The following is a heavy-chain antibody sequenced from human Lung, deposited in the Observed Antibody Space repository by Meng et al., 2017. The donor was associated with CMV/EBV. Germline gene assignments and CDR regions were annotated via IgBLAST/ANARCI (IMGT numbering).Heavy chain of an antibody. D-gene: IGHD2-2*01. CDR2: IYSGGTST. V-gene: IGHV3-23*03. Sequence: GGSLRLXCAASGFTFSSYVMSWVRQAPGKGLEWVSVIYSGGTSTQYADSVKGRFTISRDNSKNTLFLQMNSLRAEDTAVYYCAKEACSTTSCYYNYYYGLYVWRQGXTVTVS. CDR1: GFTFSSYV. CDR3: AKEACSTTSCYYNYYYGLYV. J-gene: IGHJ6*02.